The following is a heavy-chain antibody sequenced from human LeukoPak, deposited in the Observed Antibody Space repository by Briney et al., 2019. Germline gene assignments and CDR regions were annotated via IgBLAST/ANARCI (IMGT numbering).Heavy chain of an antibody. Sequence: GASLRLSCAASGFTFSSYAMSGVRQAPGKGLEWVLAISGSGGSTYYADSVKGRFTISRDNSKNTLYLQMDSLRAEDTAVYYCACPITIFGVVAPYGMDVWGQGTTVTVPS. CDR1: GFTFSSYA. V-gene: IGHV3-23*01. D-gene: IGHD3-3*01. CDR2: ISGSGGST. J-gene: IGHJ6*02. CDR3: ACPITIFGVVAPYGMDV.